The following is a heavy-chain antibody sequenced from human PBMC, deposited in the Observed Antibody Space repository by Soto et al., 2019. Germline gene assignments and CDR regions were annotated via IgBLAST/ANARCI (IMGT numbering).Heavy chain of an antibody. D-gene: IGHD4-17*01. J-gene: IGHJ4*02. V-gene: IGHV4-34*01. Sequence: PSETLSLTCAVYGGSFSGYYWSWIRQPPGKGLEWIGEINHSGSTNYNPSLKSRVTISVDTSKNQFSLKLSSVTAADTAVYYCARGSRSTVTKSLDYWGQGTLVTVSS. CDR2: INHSGST. CDR1: GGSFSGYY. CDR3: ARGSRSTVTKSLDY.